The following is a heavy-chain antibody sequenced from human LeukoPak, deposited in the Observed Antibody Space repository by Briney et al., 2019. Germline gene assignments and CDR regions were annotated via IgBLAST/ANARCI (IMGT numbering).Heavy chain of an antibody. CDR2: ISWNSGSI. Sequence: PGRSLRLSCAASGFTFDDYAMHWVRQAPGKGLEWVSGISWNSGSIGYADSVKGRFTISRDDAKNSLYLQMNSLRAEDTALYYCAKESSTYMDVWGKGTTVTVSS. J-gene: IGHJ6*04. V-gene: IGHV3-9*01. CDR1: GFTFDDYA. D-gene: IGHD2-2*01. CDR3: AKESSTYMDV.